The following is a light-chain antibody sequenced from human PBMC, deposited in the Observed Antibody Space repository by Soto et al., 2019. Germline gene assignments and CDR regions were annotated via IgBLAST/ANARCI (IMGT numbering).Light chain of an antibody. V-gene: IGKV1-39*01. CDR3: QQSFNIPLT. CDR1: QSIGKF. Sequence: DIQMTQSPSSLSASVRDRITVACRASQSIGKFLNWYHQRPGKAPKVLINVASTLRSGVPSRFSGGGSGTNFTLTINSLQPEDFGTYFCQQSFNIPLTFGGGTTVEI. CDR2: VAS. J-gene: IGKJ4*01.